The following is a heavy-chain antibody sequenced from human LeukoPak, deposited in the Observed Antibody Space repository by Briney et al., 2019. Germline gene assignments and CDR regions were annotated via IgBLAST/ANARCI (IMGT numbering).Heavy chain of an antibody. CDR3: AKAYYGDYYDY. Sequence: GGSLRLSCGASGFIFSTNAMTWVRQAPGKGLEWVSAISGSGGSTYYADSVKGRFTISRDNSKNTLYLQMNSLRAEDTAVYYCAKAYYGDYYDYWGQGTLVTVSS. CDR2: ISGSGGST. CDR1: GFIFSTNA. D-gene: IGHD4-17*01. V-gene: IGHV3-23*01. J-gene: IGHJ4*02.